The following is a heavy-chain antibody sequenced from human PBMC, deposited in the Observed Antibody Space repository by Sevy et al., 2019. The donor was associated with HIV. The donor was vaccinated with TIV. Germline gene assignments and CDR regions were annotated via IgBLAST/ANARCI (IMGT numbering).Heavy chain of an antibody. J-gene: IGHJ3*02. V-gene: IGHV3-15*01. CDR2: IKSKTDGGTT. Sequence: GGSVRLSCAASGFRCSTHAMHWVRQAPGKGLEWVGRIKSKTDGGTTDYAAPVKGRFTISRDDSKNTLYLQMNSLKTEDTAVYYCTTVAQFTAFDIWGQGTMVTVSS. CDR1: GFRCSTHA. CDR3: TTVAQFTAFDI.